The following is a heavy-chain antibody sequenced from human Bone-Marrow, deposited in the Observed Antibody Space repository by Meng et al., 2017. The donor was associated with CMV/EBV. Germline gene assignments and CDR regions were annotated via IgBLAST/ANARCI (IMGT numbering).Heavy chain of an antibody. Sequence: GSLRLSCTVSGGSISSYYWSWIRQPPGKGLEWIGNIYYSGSTYYNPSLKSRVTISVDTSKNQFSLKLSSVTAADTAVYYCAREKVNYGMDVWGQGTTVTVSS. CDR3: AREKVNYGMDV. J-gene: IGHJ6*02. CDR1: GGSISSYY. D-gene: IGHD4-11*01. CDR2: IYYSGST. V-gene: IGHV4-59*01.